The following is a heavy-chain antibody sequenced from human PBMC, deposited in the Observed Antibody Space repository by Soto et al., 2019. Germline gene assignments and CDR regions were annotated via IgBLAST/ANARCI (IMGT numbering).Heavy chain of an antibody. Sequence: QVQLVQSGAEVKKPGSSVKVSCKASGGTFSSYAISWVRQAPGQGLEWMGGIIPIFGTANYAQKFQGRVTLTADESTSTAYMELSSLRSEDTAVYYCARDRDSGSYYTYFDYWGQGTLVTVSS. V-gene: IGHV1-69*01. J-gene: IGHJ4*02. D-gene: IGHD1-26*01. CDR1: GGTFSSYA. CDR3: ARDRDSGSYYTYFDY. CDR2: IIPIFGTA.